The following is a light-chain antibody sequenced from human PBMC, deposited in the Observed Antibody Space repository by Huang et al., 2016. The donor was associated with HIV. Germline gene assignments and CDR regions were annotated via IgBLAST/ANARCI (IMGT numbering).Light chain of an antibody. CDR3: QQYGSSSLT. CDR1: QSVSSSY. CDR2: GAS. V-gene: IGKV3-20*01. Sequence: EIVLTQSPGTLSLSPGERATLSCRASQSVSSSYLAWYQQKPGQAPRLLIYGASNRATGIPDRFRGNGSGTDFTLTISRLEPEDFAVYFCQQYGSSSLTFGGGTKVEIK. J-gene: IGKJ4*01.